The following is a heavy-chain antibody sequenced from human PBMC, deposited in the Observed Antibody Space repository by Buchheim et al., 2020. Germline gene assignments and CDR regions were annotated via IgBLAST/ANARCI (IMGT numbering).Heavy chain of an antibody. CDR1: GYTFIGHN. J-gene: IGHJ4*02. CDR2: MSPNGGHT. D-gene: IGHD4-11*01. CDR3: ARESGSNYYELIGH. Sequence: QVQLVQSGAEVKQPGASVMVSCKASGYTFIGHNINWVRQAAGRGLEWMGWMSPNGGHTGFARKFQGRVTMTSDNSMSTAFMELRSLSSEDTAVYYCARESGSNYYELIGHWGQGTL. V-gene: IGHV1-8*01.